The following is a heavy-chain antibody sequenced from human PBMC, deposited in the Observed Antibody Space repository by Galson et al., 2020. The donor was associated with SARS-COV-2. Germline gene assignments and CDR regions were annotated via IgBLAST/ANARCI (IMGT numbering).Heavy chain of an antibody. V-gene: IGHV3-30*04. CDR3: ARDYYDSSGSNAFDI. J-gene: IGHJ3*02. Sequence: GESLKIYCPASGFTFSSYAMHWVRQAPGKGLEWVAVIPYDGSNKYYADSVKGRFTISRDNSKNTLYLQMNSLRAEDTAVYYCARDYYDSSGSNAFDIWGQGTMVTVSS. CDR2: IPYDGSNK. D-gene: IGHD3-22*01. CDR1: GFTFSSYA.